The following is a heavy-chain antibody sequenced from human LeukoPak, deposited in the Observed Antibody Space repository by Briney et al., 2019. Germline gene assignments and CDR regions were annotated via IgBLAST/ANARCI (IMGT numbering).Heavy chain of an antibody. CDR2: IRSKAYGGTT. CDR3: TRVYKDYDILTGAPFDY. D-gene: IGHD3-9*01. CDR1: GGSFSGYY. V-gene: IGHV3-49*03. J-gene: IGHJ4*02. Sequence: LSLTCAVYGGSFSGYYWSWIRQAPGKGLEWVGFIRSKAYGGTTEYAASVKGRFTISRDDSKSIAYLQMNSLKTEDTAVYYCTRVYKDYDILTGAPFDYWGQGTLVTVSS.